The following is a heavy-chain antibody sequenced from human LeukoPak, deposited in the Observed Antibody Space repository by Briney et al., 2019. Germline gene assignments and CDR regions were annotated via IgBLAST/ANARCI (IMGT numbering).Heavy chain of an antibody. CDR3: AREIYWDYFDY. CDR2: ISSSSSTI. Sequence: GGSLRLSCAASGFTFSSYSMNWVRQAPGKGLEWVSYISSSSSTIYYADSVKGRFTISRDNAKNSLYLQMNSLRAEDTAVYYCAREIYWDYFDYWGQGTLVTVSS. D-gene: IGHD2-8*02. J-gene: IGHJ4*02. V-gene: IGHV3-48*04. CDR1: GFTFSSYS.